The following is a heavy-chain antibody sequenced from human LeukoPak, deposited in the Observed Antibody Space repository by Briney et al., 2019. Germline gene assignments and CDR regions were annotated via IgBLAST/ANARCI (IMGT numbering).Heavy chain of an antibody. J-gene: IGHJ4*02. CDR2: IQAKAYGGAT. CDR1: GFTFGDYA. CDR3: TRAPHPRCSSSGCYLDY. Sequence: LRLSCSTSGFTFGDYAMSWVRQAPGKGLEWVGFIQAKAYGGATKYAASVNGRFSISRDDSQSIANLQMNDLKTEDTAVYYCTRAPHPRCSSSGCYLDYWGQGTLVTVSS. D-gene: IGHD2-2*01. V-gene: IGHV3-49*04.